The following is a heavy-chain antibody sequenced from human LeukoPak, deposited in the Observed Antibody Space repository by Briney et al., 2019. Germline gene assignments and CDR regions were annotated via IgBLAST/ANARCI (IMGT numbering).Heavy chain of an antibody. V-gene: IGHV3-48*01. J-gene: IGHJ4*02. CDR2: ISSSSNVI. D-gene: IGHD3-3*01. CDR3: ARGDPIYDFWSGGDY. Sequence: GGSLRLSCAASGSTFSTFAMIWVRQAPGKGLEWVSYISSSSNVIYYTDSVKGRFTISRDNARNLLSLQMNSLRTEDTAVYYCARGDPIYDFWSGGDYWGQGSLVTVSS. CDR1: GSTFSTFA.